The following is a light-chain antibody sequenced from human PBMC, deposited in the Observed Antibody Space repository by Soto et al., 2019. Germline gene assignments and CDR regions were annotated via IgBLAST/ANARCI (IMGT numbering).Light chain of an antibody. CDR2: GAS. V-gene: IGKV3-20*01. CDR3: QHHDSSPTWK. CDR1: QIVSGRF. Sequence: EIVLTQSPGTLSLSPGEIATLSCSASQIVSGRFLTWYQQKGGQAPRLLIYGASTRATGIPDRFSGSGSGTDFTLTISRLEPEDFAVYYCQHHDSSPTWKFGQGTKVDIK. J-gene: IGKJ1*01.